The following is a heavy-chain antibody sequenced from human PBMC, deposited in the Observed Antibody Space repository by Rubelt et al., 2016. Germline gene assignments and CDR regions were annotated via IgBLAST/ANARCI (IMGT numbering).Heavy chain of an antibody. J-gene: IGHJ4*02. D-gene: IGHD6-19*01. CDR3: ASDDPSIAVAGPVFDY. Sequence: QLQLQESGPGLVKPSETLSLTCTVSGGSISSSSYYWGWIRQPPGKGLEWIGSIYYSGSTYYNPSLKSRVTISVDTSKNQSSLKLSSVTAADTAVYDCASDDPSIAVAGPVFDYWGQGTLVTVSS. CDR1: GGSISSSSYY. CDR2: IYYSGST. V-gene: IGHV4-39*01.